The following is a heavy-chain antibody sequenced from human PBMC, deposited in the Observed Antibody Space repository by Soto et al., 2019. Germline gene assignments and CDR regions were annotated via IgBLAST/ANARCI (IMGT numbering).Heavy chain of an antibody. D-gene: IGHD6-19*01. CDR2: IYYSGST. V-gene: IGHV4-59*01. Sequence: SETLSLTCTVSGGSINTYYWSWIRQPPGKGLEWIGYIYYSGSTNYNPSLKSRVTISVDTSKNQFSLKLSSVTAADTAVYYCASRYGSVFDYWGQGTLVTVSS. CDR1: GGSINTYY. CDR3: ASRYGSVFDY. J-gene: IGHJ4*02.